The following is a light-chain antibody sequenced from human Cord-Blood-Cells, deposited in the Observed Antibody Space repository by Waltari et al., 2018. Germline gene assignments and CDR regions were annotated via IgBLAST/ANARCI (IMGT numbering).Light chain of an antibody. CDR1: SSDVGGYNY. CDR2: DVS. CDR3: SSYTSSSTLV. V-gene: IGLV2-14*01. Sequence: QSALTQPASLSGSPEQSITLSFTGTSSDVGGYNYFSWYQQHPGKAPQLMIYDVSNRPSGVSKRFSGSKAGNTASLTISGLQAEDEADYYCSSYTSSSTLVFGGGTKLTVL. J-gene: IGLJ2*01.